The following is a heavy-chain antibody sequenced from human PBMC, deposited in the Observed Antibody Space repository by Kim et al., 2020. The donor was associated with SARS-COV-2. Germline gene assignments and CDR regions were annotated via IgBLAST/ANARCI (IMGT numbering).Heavy chain of an antibody. CDR3: AKDSPQRWGNMDV. CDR1: GFTFNIYA. D-gene: IGHD3-16*01. CDR2: MSGSGGNT. Sequence: GGSLRLSCAASGFTFNIYAMSWVRQAPGKGLEWVSSMSGSGGNTYYVDSVKGRFTISRDNSKNTLYLQMNSLRAEDTAVYYCAKDSPQRWGNMDVWGQGTTVTVSS. J-gene: IGHJ6*02. V-gene: IGHV3-23*01.